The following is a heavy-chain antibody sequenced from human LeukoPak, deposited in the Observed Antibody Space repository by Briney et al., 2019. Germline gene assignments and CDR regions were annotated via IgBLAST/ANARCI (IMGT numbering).Heavy chain of an antibody. CDR3: ARPQGSGILYTLT. CDR2: ISSSSSYI. Sequence: GGSLRLSCAASGFTFSSYSMNWVRQAPGKGLEWVSSISSSSSYIYYADSVKGRFTISRDNAKNSLYLQMNSLRAEDTAVYYCARPQGSGILYTLTWGQGTLVTVSS. V-gene: IGHV3-21*01. D-gene: IGHD2-8*01. CDR1: GFTFSSYS. J-gene: IGHJ5*02.